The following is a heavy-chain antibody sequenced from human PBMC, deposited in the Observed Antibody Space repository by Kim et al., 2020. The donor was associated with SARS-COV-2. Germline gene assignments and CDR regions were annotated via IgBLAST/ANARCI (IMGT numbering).Heavy chain of an antibody. CDR1: GGSFSGYY. Sequence: SETLSLTCAVYGGSFSGYYWSWIRQPPGKGLEWIGEINHSGSTNYNPPLKSRVTISVDTSKNQFSLKLRSVTAAATAVYYCARGRPLYEILTGYYLFSDRGQGTLVTVSS. V-gene: IGHV4-34*01. CDR3: ARGRPLYEILTGYYLFSD. J-gene: IGHJ4*02. D-gene: IGHD3-9*01. CDR2: INHSGST.